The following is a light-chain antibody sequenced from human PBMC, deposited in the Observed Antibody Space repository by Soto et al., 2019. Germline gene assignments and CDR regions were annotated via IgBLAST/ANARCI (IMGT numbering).Light chain of an antibody. CDR1: QSVGSNY. J-gene: IGKJ4*01. CDR3: QHRSNSLT. Sequence: DIVLTQFPGTLSLSPGERATLSCRASQSVGSNYLAWYQKRPGQPPHLLIFGASHRAPDIPDSISGGASGTEFPITIRRMDPEEFALYYCQHRSNSLTFGGGTKVDIK. V-gene: IGKV3D-20*02. CDR2: GAS.